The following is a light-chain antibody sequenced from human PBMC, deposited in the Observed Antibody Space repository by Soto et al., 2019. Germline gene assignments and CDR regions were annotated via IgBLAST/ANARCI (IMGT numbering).Light chain of an antibody. CDR1: QGISSY. J-gene: IGKJ1*01. CDR2: AAS. CDR3: QQYNTWPRT. V-gene: IGKV1-9*01. Sequence: IQLTQSPSSLSASVGDRVTITCQASQGISSYLGWYQQKPGKAPNLLIYAASPLQSGVPSRFSGGGSGTDFTLTITSLQSEDVAVYYCQQYNTWPRTLGQGTKVDIK.